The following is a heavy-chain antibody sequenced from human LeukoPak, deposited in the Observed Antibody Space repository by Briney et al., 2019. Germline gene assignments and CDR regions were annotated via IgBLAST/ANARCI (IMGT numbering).Heavy chain of an antibody. D-gene: IGHD2-2*02. Sequence: ASVKVSCKVSGYTLTELSMHWVRQTPGKGLEWMGGFDPEDGETIYAQKFQGRVTMTEDTSTDTAYMELSSLRSEDTAVYYCATVNLIRGWTGHCYTRVCNWFDPWGQGTLVTVSS. CDR3: ATVNLIRGWTGHCYTRVCNWFDP. CDR2: FDPEDGET. V-gene: IGHV1-24*01. CDR1: GYTLTELS. J-gene: IGHJ5*02.